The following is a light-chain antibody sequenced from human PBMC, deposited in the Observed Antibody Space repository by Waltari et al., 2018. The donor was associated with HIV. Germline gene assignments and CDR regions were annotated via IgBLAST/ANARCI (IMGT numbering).Light chain of an antibody. J-gene: IGKJ1*01. CDR2: KAS. Sequence: DIQMTQSPSTLSASVGDRVTITCRASQSINSWLAWYQQKPGKAPKLLIYKASSLESGVPSRFSGSGSGTEFTLTISSLQPDAFATYYCQQYNSYTWTFGQGTKVEI. V-gene: IGKV1-5*03. CDR1: QSINSW. CDR3: QQYNSYTWT.